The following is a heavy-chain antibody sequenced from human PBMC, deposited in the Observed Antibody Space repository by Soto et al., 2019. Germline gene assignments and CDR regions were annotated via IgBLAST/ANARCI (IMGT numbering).Heavy chain of an antibody. CDR2: ISGSGGST. V-gene: IGHV3-23*01. Sequence: LRLSCAASGFTFSSYAMSWVRQTPGKGLEWVSAISGSGGSTYYADSVKGRFTISRDNSKNTLYLQMNSLRAEDTAVYYCANCRGYRYGYIDYYYGMDAWGQGTTGTVCS. J-gene: IGHJ6*02. CDR1: GFTFSSYA. D-gene: IGHD5-18*01. CDR3: ANCRGYRYGYIDYYYGMDA.